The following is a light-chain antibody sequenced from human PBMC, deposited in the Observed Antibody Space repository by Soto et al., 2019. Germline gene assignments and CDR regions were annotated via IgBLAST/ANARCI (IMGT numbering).Light chain of an antibody. Sequence: QSVLTQPPSVSGAPGQRVTISCTGSSPNIGAGFDVHWYQQLPGTAPKLLIYRNSYRPSGVPDRFSGSRSGTSASLAITGLQAEDEADYYCQSHDSSLSGSRVFGTGTKLTVL. CDR1: SPNIGAGFD. CDR3: QSHDSSLSGSRV. J-gene: IGLJ1*01. V-gene: IGLV1-40*01. CDR2: RNS.